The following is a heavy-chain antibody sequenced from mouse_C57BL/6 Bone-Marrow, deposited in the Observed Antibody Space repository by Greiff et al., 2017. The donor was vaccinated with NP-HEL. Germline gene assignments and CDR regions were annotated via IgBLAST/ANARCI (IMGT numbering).Heavy chain of an antibody. Sequence: EVQLQESGGDLVKPGGSLKLSCAASGFTFSSYGMSWVRQTPDKRLEWVATISSGGSYTYYPDSVKGRFTISRDTAKNTLYLQMSSLKSEDTAMYYCARQSNYVNYAMDYWGQGTSVTVSS. CDR2: ISSGGSYT. V-gene: IGHV5-6*01. J-gene: IGHJ4*01. D-gene: IGHD2-5*01. CDR1: GFTFSSYG. CDR3: ARQSNYVNYAMDY.